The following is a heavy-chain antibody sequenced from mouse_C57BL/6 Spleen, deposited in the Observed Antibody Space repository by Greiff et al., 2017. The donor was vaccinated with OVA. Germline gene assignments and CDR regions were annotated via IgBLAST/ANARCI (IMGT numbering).Heavy chain of an antibody. CDR2: ISYSGST. V-gene: IGHV3-1*01. D-gene: IGHD2-4*01. CDR3: ARGGGYDYDDAWFAY. CDR1: GYSITSGYD. J-gene: IGHJ3*01. Sequence: EVKLQESGPGMVKPSQSLSLTCTVTGYSITSGYDWHWIRHFPGNKLEWMGYISYSGSTNYNPSLKSRISITHDTSKNHFFLKLNSVTTEDTATYYCARGGGYDYDDAWFAYWGQGTLVTVSA.